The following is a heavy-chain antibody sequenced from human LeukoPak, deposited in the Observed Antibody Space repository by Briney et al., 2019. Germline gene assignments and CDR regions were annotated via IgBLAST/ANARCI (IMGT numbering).Heavy chain of an antibody. CDR2: ISSSSNYI. V-gene: IGHV3-21*01. CDR1: GFTFSTYN. Sequence: GGSLRLSCAASGFTFSTYNMNWVRQAPGKGLEWVSSISSSSNYIYYADSVKGRFTISRDNAKNSLYLQMNSLRAEDTDVYYCARDVGASAPDALDIWGQGTMVTVSS. D-gene: IGHD1-26*01. CDR3: ARDVGASAPDALDI. J-gene: IGHJ3*02.